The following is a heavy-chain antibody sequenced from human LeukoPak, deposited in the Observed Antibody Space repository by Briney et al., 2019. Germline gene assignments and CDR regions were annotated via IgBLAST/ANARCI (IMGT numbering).Heavy chain of an antibody. Sequence: SETLSLTCTVSGGSISSYYWSWIRQPPGKGREWIGYIYYNGSTNYNPSLKSRVTISVDTSKNQFSLKLSSVTAADTAVYYCARDRTGMDVWGQGTTVTVS. J-gene: IGHJ6*02. D-gene: IGHD1-1*01. V-gene: IGHV4-59*01. CDR1: GGSISSYY. CDR2: IYYNGST. CDR3: ARDRTGMDV.